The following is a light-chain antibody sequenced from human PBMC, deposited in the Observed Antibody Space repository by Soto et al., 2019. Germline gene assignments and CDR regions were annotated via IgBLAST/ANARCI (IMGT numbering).Light chain of an antibody. V-gene: IGLV1-51*01. CDR1: SSNIGNNY. CDR3: GTWDYSQSAGHVV. J-gene: IGLJ2*01. CDR2: DNN. Sequence: QSVLTQPPSVSAAPGQKVTISCSGSSSNIGNNYVSWYQQLPGTAPKLLIYDNNKRPSGIPDRFSGSKSGTSATLGITGLQTGDEADYYCGTWDYSQSAGHVVFGGGTQLTVL.